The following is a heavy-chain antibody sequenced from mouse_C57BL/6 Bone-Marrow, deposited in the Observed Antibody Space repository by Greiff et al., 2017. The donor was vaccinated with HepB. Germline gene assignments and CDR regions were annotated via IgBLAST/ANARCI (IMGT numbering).Heavy chain of an antibody. Sequence: QVQLQQPGAELVRPGSSVKLSCMASGYTFTSYWMHWVKQRPIQGLEWIGNIDPSDSETHYNQKFKDKATLTVDKSSSTAYMQLSILTSEDSAVYYCARTGGYYYPGWFAYWGQGTLVTVSA. CDR2: IDPSDSET. D-gene: IGHD1-1*01. CDR3: ARTGGYYYPGWFAY. CDR1: GYTFTSYW. J-gene: IGHJ3*01. V-gene: IGHV1-52*01.